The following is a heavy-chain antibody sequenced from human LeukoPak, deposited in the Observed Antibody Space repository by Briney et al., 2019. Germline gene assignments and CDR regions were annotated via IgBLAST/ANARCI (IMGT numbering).Heavy chain of an antibody. CDR1: GFTFSSYA. CDR2: ISYDGSNK. V-gene: IGHV3-30*04. J-gene: IGHJ3*02. Sequence: GGSLRLSCAASGFTFSSYAMHWVRQAPGKGLEWVAVISYDGSNKYYADSVKGRFTISRDNSKNTLYLQMNSLRAEDTAVYYCARGGSYYDYAWGSYRPHDAFDIWGQGTMVTVSS. D-gene: IGHD3-16*02. CDR3: ARGGSYYDYAWGSYRPHDAFDI.